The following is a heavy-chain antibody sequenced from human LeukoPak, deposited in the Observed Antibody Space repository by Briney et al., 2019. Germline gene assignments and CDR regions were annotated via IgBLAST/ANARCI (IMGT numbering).Heavy chain of an antibody. V-gene: IGHV4-39*01. CDR3: ARRKDGHDY. Sequence: SETLSLTCTVSGGSISSSSYYWGWIRQPPGKGLEWIGSIYYSGSTYYNPSLKSRVTISVDTSKNQFSLKLSSVTAADTAVYYCARRKDGHDYWGQGTLVTVSS. CDR2: IYYSGST. J-gene: IGHJ4*02. CDR1: GGSISSSSYY.